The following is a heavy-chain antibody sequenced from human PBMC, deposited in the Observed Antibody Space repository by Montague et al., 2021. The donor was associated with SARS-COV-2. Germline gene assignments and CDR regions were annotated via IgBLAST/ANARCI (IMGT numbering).Heavy chain of an antibody. CDR2: INQSGST. CDR3: ARVAGGYYHDSSAYFDY. Sequence: SETLSPTCAVYGGSFSGYYWSWIRQPPGKGLEWIGEINQSGSTNYNPSLKSRVTLSVDTSKKQFSLKLGSLTAADTAVYYCARVAGGYYHDSSAYFDYWGQGSLVTVSS. CDR1: GGSFSGYY. D-gene: IGHD3-22*01. V-gene: IGHV4-34*01. J-gene: IGHJ4*02.